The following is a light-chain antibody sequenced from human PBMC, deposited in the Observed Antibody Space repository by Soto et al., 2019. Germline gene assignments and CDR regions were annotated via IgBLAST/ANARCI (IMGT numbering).Light chain of an antibody. CDR1: SSDVGNYIY. Sequence: SALAQPASVSGSPGQSITISCTGTSSDVGNYIYVSWFQHHPGKAPKLMIYEVSNRPSGVSNRFSASKSGNTASLTISGLQAEDEADYYCSSYTSNNTPFVFGTGTKVTV. CDR2: EVS. J-gene: IGLJ1*01. CDR3: SSYTSNNTPFV. V-gene: IGLV2-14*01.